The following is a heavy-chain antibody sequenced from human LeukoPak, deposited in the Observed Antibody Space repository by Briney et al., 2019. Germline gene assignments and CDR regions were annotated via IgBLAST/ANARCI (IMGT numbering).Heavy chain of an antibody. CDR3: ARPYYYDSSGYYSLYFDY. J-gene: IGHJ4*02. CDR1: GGSISSSSYY. CDR2: IYYSGST. V-gene: IGHV4-39*01. Sequence: SETLSLTCTVSGGSISSSSYYWGWIRQPPGKGLEWIGRIYYSGSTYYNPSLKSRVTISVDTSKNQFSLKLSSVTAADTAVYYCARPYYYDSSGYYSLYFDYWGQGTLVTVSS. D-gene: IGHD3-22*01.